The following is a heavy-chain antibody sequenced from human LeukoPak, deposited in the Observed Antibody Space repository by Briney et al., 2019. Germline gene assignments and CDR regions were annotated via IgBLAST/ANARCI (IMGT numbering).Heavy chain of an antibody. V-gene: IGHV1-69*13. CDR1: GGTFSSYA. CDR3: ARGGASSGWLDAFDI. Sequence: SVKVSCKASGGTFSSYAISWVRQAPGQGLEWMGGIIPIFGTANYAQKFQGRVTITADESTSTAYMELSSLRSEDTAVYYCARGGASSGWLDAFDIWGQGTMVTVSS. CDR2: IIPIFGTA. D-gene: IGHD6-19*01. J-gene: IGHJ3*02.